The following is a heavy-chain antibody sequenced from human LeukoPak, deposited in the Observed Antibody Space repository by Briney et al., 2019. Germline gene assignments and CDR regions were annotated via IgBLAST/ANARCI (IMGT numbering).Heavy chain of an antibody. J-gene: IGHJ4*02. V-gene: IGHV1-69*13. CDR2: IIPIFGTA. CDR3: ARDGYYDFWSGLFDY. Sequence: SVKVSCKASGGTFSSYAISWVRQAPGQGLECMGGIIPIFGTANYAQKFQGRVTITADESTSTAYMELSSLRSEDTAVYYCARDGYYDFWSGLFDYWGQGTLVTVSS. CDR1: GGTFSSYA. D-gene: IGHD3-3*01.